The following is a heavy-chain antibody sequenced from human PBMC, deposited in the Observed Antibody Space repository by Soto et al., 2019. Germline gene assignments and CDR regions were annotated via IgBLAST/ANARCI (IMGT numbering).Heavy chain of an antibody. V-gene: IGHV3-23*01. D-gene: IGHD6-19*01. CDR2: ISDSGCCT. J-gene: IGHJ5*02. CDR1: GFTFSSYG. CDR3: GGRSVGS. Sequence: EVQLLESGGGLVQPGGSLRLSCAASGFTFSSYGLNWVRQAPGTGLEWVSVISDSGCCTYYADSVKGPFTIPIDNSKNTLSSQMSSLRAEDTAVYSCGGRSVGSWSQGTLVTVSS.